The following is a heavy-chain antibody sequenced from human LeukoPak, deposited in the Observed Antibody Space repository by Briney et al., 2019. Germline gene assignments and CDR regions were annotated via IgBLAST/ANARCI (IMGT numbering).Heavy chain of an antibody. V-gene: IGHV4-59*01. Sequence: PSETLSLTCTVSGGSISGFYWSWIRQPPGKGLEWIGYVYYSGNTNYNPSLKSRVTISLDTSKNQFSLKLRSVTAADTAVYYCARDTRDAFDIWGQGTMVTVSS. CDR2: VYYSGNT. J-gene: IGHJ3*02. CDR3: ARDTRDAFDI. CDR1: GGSISGFY.